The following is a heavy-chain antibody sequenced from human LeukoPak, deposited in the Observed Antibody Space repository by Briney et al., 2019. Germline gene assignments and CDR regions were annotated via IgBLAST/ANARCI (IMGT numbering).Heavy chain of an antibody. CDR1: GFTFSSYG. V-gene: IGHV3-33*03. Sequence: GGSLRLSCAASGFTFSSYGMHWVRQAPGKGLEWVAVIWYDGSNKYYADSVKGRFTISRDNAKNSLYLQMNSLRAEDTAVYYCARGDPSDYWGQGTLVTVSS. J-gene: IGHJ4*02. D-gene: IGHD2-21*01. CDR2: IWYDGSNK. CDR3: ARGDPSDY.